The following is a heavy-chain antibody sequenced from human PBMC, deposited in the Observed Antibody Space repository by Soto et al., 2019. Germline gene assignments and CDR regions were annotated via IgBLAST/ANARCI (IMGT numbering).Heavy chain of an antibody. V-gene: IGHV4-39*01. J-gene: IGHJ3*02. CDR2: IYNSGST. Sequence: PSETLSLTCTVSGGSISSSSYYWGWIRQPPGKGREWIGSIYNSGSTYYNPSLKSRVTISVDTSKNQFSLKLSSVTAADTAVYYCARMKLEGYAFDIWGQGTMVTVSS. CDR3: ARMKLEGYAFDI. CDR1: GGSISSSSYY. D-gene: IGHD1-1*01.